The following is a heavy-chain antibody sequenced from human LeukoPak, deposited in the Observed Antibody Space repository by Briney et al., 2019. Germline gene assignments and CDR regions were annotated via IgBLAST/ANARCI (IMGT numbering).Heavy chain of an antibody. CDR3: ARDPASLRYFDWLFPAEGAFDI. CDR2: IYYSGST. Sequence: SETLSLACTVSGGSISSSSYYWGWIRQPPGKGLEWIGSIYYSGSTYYNPSLKSRVTISVDTSTNQFSLKLRSVTAADTAVYSCARDPASLRYFDWLFPAEGAFDIWGQGTMVTVSS. V-gene: IGHV4-39*07. D-gene: IGHD3-9*01. J-gene: IGHJ3*02. CDR1: GGSISSSSYY.